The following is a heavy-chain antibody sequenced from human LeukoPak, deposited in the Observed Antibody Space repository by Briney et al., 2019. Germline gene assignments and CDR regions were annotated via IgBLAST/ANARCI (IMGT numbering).Heavy chain of an antibody. D-gene: IGHD3-22*01. CDR1: GGSISSGGYS. V-gene: IGHV4-30-2*01. J-gene: IGHJ4*02. CDR2: IYHSGST. Sequence: SETLSPTCAVSGGSISSGGYSWSWIRQPPGKGLEWIGYIYHSGSTYYNPSLKSRVTISVDRSKNQFSLKLSSVTAADTAVYYCARGNYYDRAFDYWGQGTLVTVSS. CDR3: ARGNYYDRAFDY.